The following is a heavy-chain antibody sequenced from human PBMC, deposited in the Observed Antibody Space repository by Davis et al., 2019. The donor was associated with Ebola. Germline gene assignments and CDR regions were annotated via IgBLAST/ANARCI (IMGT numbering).Heavy chain of an antibody. Sequence: PSETLSFTCAVYGGSFSGYYWSWIRQPPGKGLEWIGYIYYSGSSDYNPSLKSRVTISVDTSKNQFSLKLSSVTAADTAVYYCARGRGSSSYMDVWGKGTTVTISS. CDR3: ARGRGSSSYMDV. D-gene: IGHD6-6*01. V-gene: IGHV4-59*01. CDR2: IYYSGSS. J-gene: IGHJ6*03. CDR1: GGSFSGYY.